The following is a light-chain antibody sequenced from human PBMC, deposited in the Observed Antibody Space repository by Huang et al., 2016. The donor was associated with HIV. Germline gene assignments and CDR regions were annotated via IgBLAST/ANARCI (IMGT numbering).Light chain of an antibody. J-gene: IGKJ4*01. CDR1: PSVSSY. CDR2: DAS. Sequence: EIVLTQSPATLSLSPWERSTLACRASPSVSSYLAWYQPKPGQAPRLLIYDASSRATGIPARFSGSGSGTDFTLTISSLEPEDFAVYYCQQRSNWRITFGGGTKVEIK. CDR3: QQRSNWRIT. V-gene: IGKV3-11*01.